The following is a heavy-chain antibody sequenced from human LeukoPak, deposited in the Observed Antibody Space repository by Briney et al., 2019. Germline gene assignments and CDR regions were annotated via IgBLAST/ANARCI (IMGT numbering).Heavy chain of an antibody. D-gene: IGHD6-19*01. Sequence: KTSETLSLTCTVSGGSIGSYYWSWIRQPARKGLEWIGRIQTSGSTNYNPSPKSRVTMSVDTSKNQFSLKLSSVTAADTAVYYCARDRTYSSGWAAFDSWGQGTLVTVSS. CDR3: ARDRTYSSGWAAFDS. CDR2: IQTSGST. V-gene: IGHV4-4*07. CDR1: GGSIGSYY. J-gene: IGHJ4*02.